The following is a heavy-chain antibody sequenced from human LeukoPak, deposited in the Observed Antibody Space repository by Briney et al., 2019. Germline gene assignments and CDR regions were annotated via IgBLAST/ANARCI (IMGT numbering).Heavy chain of an antibody. D-gene: IGHD3-10*02. V-gene: IGHV3-23*01. CDR3: AELGITMIGGV. CDR1: GFTFSSYA. CDR2: ISGSGGST. Sequence: DPGGSLRLSCAASGFTFSSYAMSWVRQAPGKGLEWASAISGSGGSTYYADSVKGRFTISRDNAKNSLYLQMNSLRAEDTAVYYCAELGITMIGGVWGKGTTVTISS. J-gene: IGHJ6*04.